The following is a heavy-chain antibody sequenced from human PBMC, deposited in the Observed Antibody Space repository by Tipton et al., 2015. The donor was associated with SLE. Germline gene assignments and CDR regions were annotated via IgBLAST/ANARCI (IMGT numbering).Heavy chain of an antibody. J-gene: IGHJ3*02. CDR2: VYTSGSP. CDR1: GVSISSDSYY. V-gene: IGHV4-61*02. Sequence: TLSLTCTVSGVSISSDSYYWNWIRQPAGKGLEWIGRVYTSGSPYYNPSLESRVVMSMDKSKNQFSLKLTAVTAADTAVYYCARTLDALDIWGQGTVVTVSS. CDR3: ARTLDALDI.